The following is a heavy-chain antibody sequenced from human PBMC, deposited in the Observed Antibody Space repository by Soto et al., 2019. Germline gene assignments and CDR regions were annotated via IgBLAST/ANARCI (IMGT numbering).Heavy chain of an antibody. D-gene: IGHD3-22*01. Sequence: PGESLKISCKGSGYSFTSYWIGWVRQMPGKGLEWMGIIYPGDSDTRYSPSFQGQVTISVDTSKNEFSLKLSSVTAADTAIYYCARDDREHTKSPAPDHWGQGTLVTVSS. V-gene: IGHV5-51*01. CDR2: IYPGDSDT. CDR3: ARDDREHTKSPAPDH. J-gene: IGHJ4*02. CDR1: GYSFTSYW.